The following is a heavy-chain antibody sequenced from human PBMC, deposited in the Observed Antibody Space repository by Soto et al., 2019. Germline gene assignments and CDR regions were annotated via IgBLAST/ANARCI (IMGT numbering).Heavy chain of an antibody. J-gene: IGHJ4*02. CDR3: ASSPYFENHENSGSPLYFFDQ. Sequence: PSETLSLTCTVDSISGSGYSWSWIRQPPGQGLEWVGFIYRTGRAFYNPALKSRVTITKDRSKKEVSLKVTSVTAADTAVYYCASSPYFENHENSGSPLYFFDQWGQGSLGTV. V-gene: IGHV4-30-2*01. CDR1: DSISGSGYS. D-gene: IGHD1-26*01. CDR2: IYRTGRA.